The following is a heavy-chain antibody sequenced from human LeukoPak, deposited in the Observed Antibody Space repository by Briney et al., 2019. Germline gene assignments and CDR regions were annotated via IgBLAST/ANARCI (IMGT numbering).Heavy chain of an antibody. Sequence: PSETLSLTCAVYGWSFNDYYWNWIRQPPGKGLEWIGEINARGDTSYNPSLKSRVTISVDTSKKQFSLRLTSMIAADTALYYCARGQVPAARGYNWFDPWGLGTLVTVSS. J-gene: IGHJ5*02. CDR3: ARGQVPAARGYNWFDP. CDR1: GWSFNDYY. D-gene: IGHD2-2*01. V-gene: IGHV4-34*01. CDR2: INARGDT.